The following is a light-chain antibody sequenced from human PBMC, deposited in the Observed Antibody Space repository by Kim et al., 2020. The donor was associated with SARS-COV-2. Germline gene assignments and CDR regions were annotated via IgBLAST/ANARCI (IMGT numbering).Light chain of an antibody. CDR1: QSIDNW. CDR2: KAS. CDR3: QQYHTHST. Sequence: ASVGDTLTITCRASQSIDNWLAWYQQKPGQVPKLLIEKASVLQYGVPARFSGSRSGTEFTLTITTLQPGDFATYYCQQYHTHSTFGQGTKVDIK. V-gene: IGKV1-5*03. J-gene: IGKJ1*01.